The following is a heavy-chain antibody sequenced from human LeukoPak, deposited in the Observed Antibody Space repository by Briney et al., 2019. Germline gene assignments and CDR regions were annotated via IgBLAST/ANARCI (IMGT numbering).Heavy chain of an antibody. V-gene: IGHV4-4*07. CDR3: ARDPAFTEAFDY. CDR2: IYTSGST. Sequence: SETLSLTCTVSGGSISSYYWSWIRQPPGKGLEWIGRIYTSGSTNYNPSLKSRVTMSVDTSKNQFSLKLSSVTAADTAVYYCARDPAFTEAFDYWGQGTLVTVSS. CDR1: GGSISSYY. J-gene: IGHJ4*02.